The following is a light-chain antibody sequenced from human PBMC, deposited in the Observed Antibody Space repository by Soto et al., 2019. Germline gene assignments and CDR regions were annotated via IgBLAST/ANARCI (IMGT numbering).Light chain of an antibody. CDR2: GNS. Sequence: QSVLTQPPSVSGAPGQRVTISCTGSISNIGAGYDVHWYQQLPGTAPKLLIYGNSNRPSGVPDRFSGSKSGTSASLAITGLQAEDDADYYCQSYDSSLSAYVVFGGGTKLTVL. J-gene: IGLJ2*01. CDR3: QSYDSSLSAYVV. CDR1: ISNIGAGYD. V-gene: IGLV1-40*01.